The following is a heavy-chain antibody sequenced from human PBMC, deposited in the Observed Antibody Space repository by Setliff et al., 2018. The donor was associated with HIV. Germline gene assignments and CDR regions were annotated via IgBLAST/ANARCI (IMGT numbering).Heavy chain of an antibody. CDR2: IIHSGGT. CDR3: ARRSGYAEDY. Sequence: SETLSLTCAVYGGSFSGYYWNWIRQPPGKGLEWIGEIIHSGGTNYNPSLKSRVTISVDTSKNQFSLKLSSVTAADTAVYYCARRSGYAEDYWGQGTPVTVSS. CDR1: GGSFSGYY. V-gene: IGHV4-34*12. D-gene: IGHD5-12*01. J-gene: IGHJ4*02.